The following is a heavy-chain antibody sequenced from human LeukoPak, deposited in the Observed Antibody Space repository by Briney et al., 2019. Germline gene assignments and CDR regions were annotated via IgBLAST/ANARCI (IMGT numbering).Heavy chain of an antibody. V-gene: IGHV4-39*07. Sequence: SETLSLTCTVSGGSISSSSYYWGWIRQPPGKGLEWIGSIYYSGSTYYNPSLKSRVTISVDTSKNQFSLKLSSVTAADTAVYYCARGWMVFRMVRGVSFDYWGQGTLVTVSS. CDR3: ARGWMVFRMVRGVSFDY. CDR1: GGSISSSSYY. D-gene: IGHD3-10*01. J-gene: IGHJ4*02. CDR2: IYYSGST.